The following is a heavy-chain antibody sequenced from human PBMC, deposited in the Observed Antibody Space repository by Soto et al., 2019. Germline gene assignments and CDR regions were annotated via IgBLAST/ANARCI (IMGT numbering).Heavy chain of an antibody. Sequence: VQLVESGGGLVKPGGSLRLSCAASGFTFSSYSMNWVRQAPGKGLEWVSSISSSSSYIYYADSVKGRFTISRDNAKNSLYLQMNSLRAEDTAVYYCARSSGYYHYYFDYWGQGTLVTVSS. D-gene: IGHD3-22*01. J-gene: IGHJ4*02. CDR3: ARSSGYYHYYFDY. CDR2: ISSSSSYI. CDR1: GFTFSSYS. V-gene: IGHV3-21*01.